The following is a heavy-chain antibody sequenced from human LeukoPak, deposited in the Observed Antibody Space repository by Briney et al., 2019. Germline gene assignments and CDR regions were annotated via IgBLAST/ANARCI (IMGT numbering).Heavy chain of an antibody. Sequence: PGGSLRLSCAASGFTFGTYWMNWVRQVPGKGLEWGANIKEDGSEKYYVDSAKGRFTISRDNAKNSLYLQMNSLRAEDTAVYYCARDPSSLRDSFDYWGQGTLVTVSS. J-gene: IGHJ4*02. V-gene: IGHV3-7*01. CDR1: GFTFGTYW. CDR2: IKEDGSEK. CDR3: ARDPSSLRDSFDY.